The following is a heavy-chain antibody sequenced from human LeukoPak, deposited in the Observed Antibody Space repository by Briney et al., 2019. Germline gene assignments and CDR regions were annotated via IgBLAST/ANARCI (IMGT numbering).Heavy chain of an antibody. CDR3: ARDLMYCDTMSCYDGDFDY. J-gene: IGHJ4*02. Sequence: ASVKVSCEASGYSFINFGLSWVRQAPGRGLEWMGWISAYNHNTNYAQKFQGRVTMTIDTSTTTVYMELRSLRSDDTAIYYCARDLMYCDTMSCYDGDFDYWGQGTPVTVSS. V-gene: IGHV1-18*01. CDR1: GYSFINFG. CDR2: ISAYNHNT. D-gene: IGHD2-2*01.